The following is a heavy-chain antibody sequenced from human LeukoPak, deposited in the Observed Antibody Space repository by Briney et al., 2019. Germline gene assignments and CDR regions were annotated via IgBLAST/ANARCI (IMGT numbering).Heavy chain of an antibody. Sequence: GGPLRLSCAASGFIFSDYWMHWVRQVPGQGLVWVARVNPDGQTTSYADFVKGRFSIFRDNAKNTLYLQMHSLGTEDTAVYYCARPGVGFACWGQGTLVTASS. D-gene: IGHD3-3*01. V-gene: IGHV3-74*01. CDR2: VNPDGQTT. CDR1: GFIFSDYW. CDR3: ARPGVGFAC. J-gene: IGHJ4*02.